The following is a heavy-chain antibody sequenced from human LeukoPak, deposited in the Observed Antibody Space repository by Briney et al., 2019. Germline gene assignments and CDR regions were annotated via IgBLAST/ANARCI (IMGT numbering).Heavy chain of an antibody. CDR1: GFTFSSYA. CDR3: AKAMYSSGWDDLDY. D-gene: IGHD6-19*01. J-gene: IGHJ4*02. V-gene: IGHV3-23*01. CDR2: ISGGGSST. Sequence: GGSLRLSCAASGFTFSSYAMSWVRQAPGKGLEWASAISGGGSSTHYADSVKGRFTISRDNSKNTLYLQMNSLRAEDTAVYYCAKAMYSSGWDDLDYWGQGTLVTVSS.